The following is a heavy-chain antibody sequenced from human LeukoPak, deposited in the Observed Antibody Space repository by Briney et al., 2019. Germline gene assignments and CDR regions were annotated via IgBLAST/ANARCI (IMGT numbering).Heavy chain of an antibody. V-gene: IGHV1-46*01. CDR2: IYSSGDIR. CDR3: ARETPDAYCFDY. J-gene: IGHJ4*02. CDR1: GYTFTTYH. D-gene: IGHD1-14*01. Sequence: ASVKVSCKASGYTFTTYHLHWVRQAPGQGLEWMGIIYSSGDIRIHAQKFQGRVTMTRDTSTSTIYIELSSLGSDDTAVYYCARETPDAYCFDYWGQGTLVTVSS.